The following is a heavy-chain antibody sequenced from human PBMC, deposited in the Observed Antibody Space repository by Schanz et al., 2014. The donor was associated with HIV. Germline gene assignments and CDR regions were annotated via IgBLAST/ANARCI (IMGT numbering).Heavy chain of an antibody. CDR2: MNPNSGNT. V-gene: IGHV1-8*01. D-gene: IGHD3-22*01. J-gene: IGHJ5*02. Sequence: QVQLVQSGAEVKKPGASVKVSCKASGYTFSNYDINWVRQATGQGLEWMGWMNPNSGNTGYAQKFQGRVTMTRNTFISTAYMELSSLTSEDTAVYYCARGRRDVSMIILYWFDPWGQGTLVTVSS. CDR3: ARGRRDVSMIILYWFDP. CDR1: GYTFSNYD.